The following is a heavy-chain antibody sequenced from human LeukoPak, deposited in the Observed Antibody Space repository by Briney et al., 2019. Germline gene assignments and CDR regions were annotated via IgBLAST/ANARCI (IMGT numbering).Heavy chain of an antibody. Sequence: SETLSLTCAVYGGSFSGYYWGWIRQPPGKGLEWIGEINHSGSTNYNPSLKSRVTISVDTSKNQFSLKLSSVTAADTAVYYCARGSRPNSYYYYYMDVWGKGTTVTVSS. CDR2: INHSGST. V-gene: IGHV4-34*01. CDR1: GGSFSGYY. J-gene: IGHJ6*03. D-gene: IGHD1-1*01. CDR3: ARGSRPNSYYYYYMDV.